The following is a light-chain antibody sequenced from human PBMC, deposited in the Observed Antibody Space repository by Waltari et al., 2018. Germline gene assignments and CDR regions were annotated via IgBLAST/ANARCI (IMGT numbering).Light chain of an antibody. J-gene: IGLJ2*01. CDR3: SSYAVSNNLL. Sequence: QSALTQPPSASGSPGQSVTISCTGTSRDVGGYKYVSWYQQHPGKAPRLIIYEVNGRPSGVPDRFSGSKSGNTASLTVSGLQAEDEADYYCSSYAVSNNLLFGGGTKLTVL. CDR1: SRDVGGYKY. CDR2: EVN. V-gene: IGLV2-8*01.